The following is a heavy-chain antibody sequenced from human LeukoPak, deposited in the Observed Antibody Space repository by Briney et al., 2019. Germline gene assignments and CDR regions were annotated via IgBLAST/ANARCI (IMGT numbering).Heavy chain of an antibody. CDR3: ARAHCSSTSCYGWGDGYYFDY. Sequence: SETLSLTCTVSGGSISIYYWSWIRQPPGKGLEWIGYIYYSGSTNYNPSLKSRVTISVDTSKNQFSLKLSSVTAADTAVYYCARAHCSSTSCYGWGDGYYFDYWGQGTLVTVSS. CDR1: GGSISIYY. J-gene: IGHJ4*02. CDR2: IYYSGST. D-gene: IGHD2-2*01. V-gene: IGHV4-59*08.